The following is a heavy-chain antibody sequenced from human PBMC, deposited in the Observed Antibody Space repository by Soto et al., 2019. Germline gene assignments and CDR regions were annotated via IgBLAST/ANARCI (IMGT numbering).Heavy chain of an antibody. Sequence: ASVKVSCKVSGYTPTELSMHWVRQAPGKGLEWMGGFDPEDGETIYAQKFQGRVTMTEDTSTDTAYMELSSLRSEDTAVYYCATVRTMIVYVGWFDPWGQGTLVTVSS. J-gene: IGHJ5*02. V-gene: IGHV1-24*01. CDR3: ATVRTMIVYVGWFDP. CDR2: FDPEDGET. CDR1: GYTPTELS. D-gene: IGHD3-22*01.